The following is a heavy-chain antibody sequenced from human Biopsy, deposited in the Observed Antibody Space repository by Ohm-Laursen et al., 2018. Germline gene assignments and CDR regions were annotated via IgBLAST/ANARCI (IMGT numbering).Heavy chain of an antibody. Sequence: SVKVSCKASGGTFTNYAITWVRQAPGQGLEWMGGIIPIFGTTSYAQKFQGRFTITADESTSTAYMELSSLRYEDTAVYYCARVYYDSSAYYHPFDYWAQGTRVTVSS. J-gene: IGHJ4*02. CDR1: GGTFTNYA. CDR2: IIPIFGTT. V-gene: IGHV1-69*13. D-gene: IGHD3-22*01. CDR3: ARVYYDSSAYYHPFDY.